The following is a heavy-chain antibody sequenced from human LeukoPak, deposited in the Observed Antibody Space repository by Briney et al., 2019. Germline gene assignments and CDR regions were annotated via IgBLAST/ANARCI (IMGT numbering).Heavy chain of an antibody. J-gene: IGHJ6*02. CDR1: GGSISSYY. CDR3: ARQGIGPGFNGYYYYGMDV. Sequence: PSETLSLTCTVSGGSISSYYWSWIRQPPGKGLEWIGYIYYSGSTNYNPSLKSRVTISVDTSKNQFSLKLSSVTAADTAVYYCARQGIGPGFNGYYYYGMDVWGQGTTVTVSS. CDR2: IYYSGST. D-gene: IGHD2-8*01. V-gene: IGHV4-59*08.